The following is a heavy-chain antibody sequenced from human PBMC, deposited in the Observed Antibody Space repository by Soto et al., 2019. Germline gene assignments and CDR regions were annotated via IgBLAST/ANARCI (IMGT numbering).Heavy chain of an antibody. J-gene: IGHJ6*02. CDR3: ARGHMITFGGVYYYYYGMDV. CDR2: INHSGST. CDR1: GGSFSGYY. Sequence: QVQLQQWGAGLLKPSETLSLTCAVYGGSFSGYYWSWIRQPPGKGLEWIGEINHSGSTNYNPSLKSRVNISVDTSKNQFSLKLSSVTAADTAVYYCARGHMITFGGVYYYYYGMDVWGQGTTVTVSS. V-gene: IGHV4-34*01. D-gene: IGHD3-16*01.